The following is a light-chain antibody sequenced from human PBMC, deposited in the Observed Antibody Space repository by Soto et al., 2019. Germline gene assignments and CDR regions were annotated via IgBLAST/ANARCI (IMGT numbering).Light chain of an antibody. CDR3: QQYLYSFT. J-gene: IGKJ5*01. CDR1: QTVDSNY. Sequence: EIVLTQSPGTLSLSPGERATLSCRASQTVDSNYLAWYQHKRGQAPRLLIYAASRRVTGIPDRFSGSGSGTDFTLTISRLEPEDFAVYFCQQYLYSFTLGQGTRLEIK. CDR2: AAS. V-gene: IGKV3-20*01.